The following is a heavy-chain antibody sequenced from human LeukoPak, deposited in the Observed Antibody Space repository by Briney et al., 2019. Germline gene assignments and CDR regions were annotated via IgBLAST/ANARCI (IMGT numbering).Heavy chain of an antibody. CDR1: GGTFSSYA. CDR2: IIPILGIA. CDR3: ARAGYSSSSGAPYYYYGMDV. D-gene: IGHD6-6*01. V-gene: IGHV1-69*04. Sequence: GASVKVSCKASGGTFSSYAISWVRQAPGQGLEWMGRIIPILGIANYAQKFQGRVTITADKSTSTAYMELSSLRSEDTAVYYCARAGYSSSSGAPYYYYGMDVWGQGTTVTVSS. J-gene: IGHJ6*02.